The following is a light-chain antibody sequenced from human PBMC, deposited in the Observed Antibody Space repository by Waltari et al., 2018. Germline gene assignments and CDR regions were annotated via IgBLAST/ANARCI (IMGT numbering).Light chain of an antibody. CDR2: TAS. V-gene: IGKV3-20*01. CDR1: QKITSSY. Sequence: EIVLTQSPGTLSLSPGARATLSCRASQKITSSYIPWYQHKAGQAPRLLIYTASYRATGIPDRFSGSGSGTDFILTISRLEPEDFAVYYCQYYGSAPRTFGQGTKVEIK. CDR3: QYYGSAPRT. J-gene: IGKJ1*01.